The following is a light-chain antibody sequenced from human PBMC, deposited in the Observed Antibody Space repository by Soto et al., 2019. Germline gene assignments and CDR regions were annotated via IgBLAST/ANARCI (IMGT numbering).Light chain of an antibody. CDR1: QSMNSH. CDR2: AAS. Sequence: DIQMTQSPSSLSSSVGDRVTITCRASQSMNSHLNWYQQKPGKAPKLLIYAASSLEGGVPSRFSGSGSRTDFTLTISSLQPEDVATYCCQQSDSTPYTFGQGTKLEI. CDR3: QQSDSTPYT. J-gene: IGKJ2*01. V-gene: IGKV1-39*01.